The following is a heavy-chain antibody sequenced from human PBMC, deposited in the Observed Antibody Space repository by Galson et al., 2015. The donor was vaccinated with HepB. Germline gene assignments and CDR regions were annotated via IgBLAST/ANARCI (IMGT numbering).Heavy chain of an antibody. J-gene: IGHJ4*02. Sequence: SLRLSCAVSGFTFSYYWMSWVRQAPGKGLEWVANIKEDGSEKHYVDSVKGRFTISRDNAKNSLYLQMNSLRAEDTAVYYCARGDRGGDWGQGTLVTVSS. CDR1: GFTFSYYW. CDR3: ARGDRGGD. V-gene: IGHV3-7*01. CDR2: IKEDGSEK. D-gene: IGHD3-10*01.